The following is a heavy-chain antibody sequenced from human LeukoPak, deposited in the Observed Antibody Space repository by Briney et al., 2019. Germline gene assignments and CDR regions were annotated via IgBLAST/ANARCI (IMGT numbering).Heavy chain of an antibody. CDR3: ARAARTYHDSSGYEAQNY. CDR1: GGTFSSYA. Sequence: GASVKVSCKASGGTFSSYAISWVRQAPGQGLEWMGGIIPILGTANYAQKFQARVTITTDESTSTVYMELSSLRSEDTAVYYCARAARTYHDSSGYEAQNYWGQGTLVTVSS. CDR2: IIPILGTA. J-gene: IGHJ4*02. D-gene: IGHD3-22*01. V-gene: IGHV1-69*05.